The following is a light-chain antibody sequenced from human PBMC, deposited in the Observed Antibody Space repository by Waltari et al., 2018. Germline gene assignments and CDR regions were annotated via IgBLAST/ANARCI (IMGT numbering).Light chain of an antibody. V-gene: IGLV2-14*03. CDR2: DVT. Sequence: QPALTQPASVSGSPGQSITISCTGSSSDIGGYDYVSWYQQHPGKAPKLIIYDVTKRPSGISSRFSGSKSGNTASLTISGLQAEDEADYYCSSDTTNKTPVIGGGTKVTVL. CDR1: SSDIGGYDY. J-gene: IGLJ2*01. CDR3: SSDTTNKTPV.